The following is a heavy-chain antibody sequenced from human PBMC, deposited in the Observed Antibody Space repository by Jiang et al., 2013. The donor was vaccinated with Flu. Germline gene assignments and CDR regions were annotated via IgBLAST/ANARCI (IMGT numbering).Heavy chain of an antibody. J-gene: IGHJ6*02. Sequence: GAEVKKPGASVKVSCKASGYTFTSYGISWVRQAPGQGLEWMGWISAYNGNTNYAQKLQGRVTMTTDTSTSTAYMELRSLRSDDTAVYYCARDGHGGLVYYYYYGMDVWGQGTTVTVSS. V-gene: IGHV1-18*01. CDR2: ISAYNGNT. CDR3: ARDGHGGLVYYYYYGMDV. CDR1: GYTFTSYG. D-gene: IGHD3-3*01.